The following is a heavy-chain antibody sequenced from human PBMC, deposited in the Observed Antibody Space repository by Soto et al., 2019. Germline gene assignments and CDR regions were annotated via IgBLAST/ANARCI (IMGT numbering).Heavy chain of an antibody. CDR1: GGTFSSYA. Sequence: QVQLVQSGAEVKKPGSSVKVSCKASGGTFSSYAISWVRQALGQGLEWMGGIIPIFGTANYAQKFQGRVTITADESTSTAYMELSSLRSEDTAVYYCASDSYHYYDSSGYSSRMGAFDIWGQGTMVTVSS. J-gene: IGHJ3*02. CDR3: ASDSYHYYDSSGYSSRMGAFDI. CDR2: IIPIFGTA. D-gene: IGHD3-22*01. V-gene: IGHV1-69*01.